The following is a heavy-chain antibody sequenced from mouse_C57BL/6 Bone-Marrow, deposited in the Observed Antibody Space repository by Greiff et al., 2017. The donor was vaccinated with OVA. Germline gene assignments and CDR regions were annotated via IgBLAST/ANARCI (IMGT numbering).Heavy chain of an antibody. CDR3: ARDGYYFDY. Sequence: EVKLMESEGGLVQPGSSMKLSCTASGFTFSDYYMAWVRQVPEKGLEWVANINYDDSSTYYLDSLKSRFIISRDNAKNILYLQMSSLKSEDTATYYCARDGYYFDYWGQGTTLTVSS. D-gene: IGHD2-2*01. CDR1: GFTFSDYY. CDR2: INYDDSST. V-gene: IGHV5-16*01. J-gene: IGHJ2*01.